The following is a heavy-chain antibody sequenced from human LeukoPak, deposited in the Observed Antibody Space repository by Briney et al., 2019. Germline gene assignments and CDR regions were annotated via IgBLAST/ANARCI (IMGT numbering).Heavy chain of an antibody. CDR2: IYYSGST. V-gene: IGHV4-39*07. CDR3: ARAPRFREDV. J-gene: IGHJ6*04. CDR1: GGSISSSSYY. D-gene: IGHD3-16*01. Sequence: TSETLSLTCTVSGGSISSSSYYWGWIRQPPGKGLEWIGSIYYSGSTYYNPSLKSRVTISVDTSKNQFSLKLSSVTAADTAVYYCARAPRFREDVWGKGTTVTVSS.